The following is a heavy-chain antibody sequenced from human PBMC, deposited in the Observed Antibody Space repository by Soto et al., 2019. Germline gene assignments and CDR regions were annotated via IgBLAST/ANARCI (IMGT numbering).Heavy chain of an antibody. CDR1: GFTFTRYS. CDR3: ARESEDLTSNFDY. Sequence: SLRLSCAASGFTFTRYSMNWVRQAPGKGLEWVSSISSTTNYIYYGDSMKGRFTISRDNAKNSLYLEMNSLRAEDTAVYYCARESEDLTSNFDYWGQGTLVTVS. J-gene: IGHJ4*02. V-gene: IGHV3-21*06. CDR2: ISSTTNYI.